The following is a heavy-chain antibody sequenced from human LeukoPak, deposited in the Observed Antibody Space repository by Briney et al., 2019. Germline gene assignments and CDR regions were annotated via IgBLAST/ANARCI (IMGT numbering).Heavy chain of an antibody. D-gene: IGHD6-13*01. V-gene: IGHV3-21*01. CDR2: ISSISSYI. CDR3: ARDRESSSWYMGAYYYYGMDV. Sequence: GVSLRLSCASSGFPFSSYSMNCVRHAPGKGLEWVSSISSISSYIFYAESVKGRFTISRDNAKNSLYLQMNRLRAEDTAVYYCARDRESSSWYMGAYYYYGMDVWGKVTTVTVSS. CDR1: GFPFSSYS. J-gene: IGHJ6*04.